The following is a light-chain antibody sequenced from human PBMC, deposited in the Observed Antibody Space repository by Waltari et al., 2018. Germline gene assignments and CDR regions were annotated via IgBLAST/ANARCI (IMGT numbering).Light chain of an antibody. CDR3: QQYGRSPWT. Sequence: EIVLTQSPGTLSLSPGARATLSCRASQSVSNTYLAWYQHKPGQAPRLLIYGASSRATGIPDRFSGSGSGTDFTLTISRLEPEDFAVYFCQQYGRSPWTFGQGTKVEIK. J-gene: IGKJ1*01. CDR2: GAS. CDR1: QSVSNTY. V-gene: IGKV3-20*01.